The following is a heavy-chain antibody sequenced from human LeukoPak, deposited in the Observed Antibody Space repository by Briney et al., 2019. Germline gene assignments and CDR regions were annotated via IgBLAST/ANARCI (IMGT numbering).Heavy chain of an antibody. J-gene: IGHJ4*02. Sequence: GESLKISCKGSGYSFTSYWIGWVRQMPGKGLEWMGIIYPSDSDTRYSPSFQGQVTISADKSISTAYLQWSSLKASDTAMHYCARRTASSDWEYWGQGTLVTVSS. D-gene: IGHD2-21*02. CDR3: ARRTASSDWEY. CDR2: IYPSDSDT. CDR1: GYSFTSYW. V-gene: IGHV5-51*01.